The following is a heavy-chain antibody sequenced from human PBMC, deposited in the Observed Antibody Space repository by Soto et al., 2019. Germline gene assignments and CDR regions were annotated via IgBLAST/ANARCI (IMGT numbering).Heavy chain of an antibody. CDR1: GGSISSSSYY. V-gene: IGHV4-39*07. CDR3: ARTIAAAGKPDFCHGCIDY. D-gene: IGHD6-13*01. J-gene: IGHJ4*02. CDR2: IYYSGST. Sequence: ASETLSLTCTVSGGSISSSSYYWGWIRQPPGKGLEWIGSIYYSGSTYYNPSLKSRVTISVDKSKSQFSLKLSSVTAADTAVYYCARTIAAAGKPDFCHGCIDYWGQGTLVTVSS.